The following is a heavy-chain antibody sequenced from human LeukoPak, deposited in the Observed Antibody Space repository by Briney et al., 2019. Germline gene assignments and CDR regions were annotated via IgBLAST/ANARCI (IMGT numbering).Heavy chain of an antibody. CDR1: GGSISSGDYY. V-gene: IGHV4-30-4*01. D-gene: IGHD3-10*01. J-gene: IGHJ3*02. CDR3: ARCVGVRGVIDAFDI. Sequence: PSETLSLTCTVSGGSISSGDYYWSWIRQPPGKGLEWIGYIYYSGSTYYNPSLKSRVTISVDTSKNQFSLKLSSVTAADTAVYYCARCVGVRGVIDAFDIWGQGTMVTVSS. CDR2: IYYSGST.